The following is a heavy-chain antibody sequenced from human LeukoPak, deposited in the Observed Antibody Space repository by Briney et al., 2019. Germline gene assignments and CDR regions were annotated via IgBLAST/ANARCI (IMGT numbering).Heavy chain of an antibody. CDR3: ARRAYYYDSSGYVYGFDP. J-gene: IGHJ5*02. CDR2: IYYSGST. D-gene: IGHD3-22*01. Sequence: SETLSLTCTVSGGSISSYYWSWIRQPPGKGLEWIGYIYYSGSTNYNSSLKSRVTISVDTSKNQFSLKLSSVTAADTAVYYCARRAYYYDSSGYVYGFDPWGQGTLVTVSS. V-gene: IGHV4-59*08. CDR1: GGSISSYY.